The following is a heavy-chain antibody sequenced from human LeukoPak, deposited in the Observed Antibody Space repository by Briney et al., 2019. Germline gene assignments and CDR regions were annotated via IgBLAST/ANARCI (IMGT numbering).Heavy chain of an antibody. CDR3: ARRRSSGYSDY. D-gene: IGHD3-22*01. J-gene: IGHJ4*02. CDR1: GFTFSSYS. Sequence: PGGSLRLSCAASGFTFSSYSMSWVRQAPGKGLEWVSSISSSSSYIYYADSVKGRFTISRDNAKNSLYLQMNSLRAEDTAVCYCARRRSSGYSDYWGQGTLVTVSS. CDR2: ISSSSSYI. V-gene: IGHV3-21*01.